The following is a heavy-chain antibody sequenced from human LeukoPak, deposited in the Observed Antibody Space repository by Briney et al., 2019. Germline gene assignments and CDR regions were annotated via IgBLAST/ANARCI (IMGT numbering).Heavy chain of an antibody. CDR3: AKNRDSSAYYHDAFDI. Sequence: PGGSLRLSCAASGFSFSSYATSWVRQAPGKRLEWVSVISDSGGNTYYADSVKGRFTISRDNFKNTLYLQMNSLRAEDTAIYYCAKNRDSSAYYHDAFDIWGQGTMVTVSS. D-gene: IGHD3-22*01. V-gene: IGHV3-23*01. CDR2: ISDSGGNT. J-gene: IGHJ3*02. CDR1: GFSFSSYA.